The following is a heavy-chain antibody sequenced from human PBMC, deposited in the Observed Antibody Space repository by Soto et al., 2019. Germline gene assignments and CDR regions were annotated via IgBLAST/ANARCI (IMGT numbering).Heavy chain of an antibody. Sequence: SETLSLTCTVSGGSISGYYWSWIRQPAGKGLEWIGRMYNSERTTYNPSLESRVTMSMETSKNQFSLKLTSVTAADTAVYFCAREPLAHSYFDFWGRGALVTVSS. J-gene: IGHJ4*02. CDR2: MYNSERT. V-gene: IGHV4-4*07. CDR1: GGSISGYY. CDR3: AREPLAHSYFDF.